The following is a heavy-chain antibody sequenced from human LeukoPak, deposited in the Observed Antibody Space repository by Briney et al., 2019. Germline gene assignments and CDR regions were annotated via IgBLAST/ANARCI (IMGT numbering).Heavy chain of an antibody. CDR3: ARTQDYGGPDAFDI. CDR2: IYHSGST. V-gene: IGHV4-59*01. Sequence: SETLSLTCTVSGGSISSYYWTWIRQPPGKGLEWIGYIYHSGSTNYNPSLKSRGTISVDTSKNQFSLKLSSVTAADTAVYYCARTQDYGGPDAFDIWGQGTMVTVSS. D-gene: IGHD4-23*01. J-gene: IGHJ3*02. CDR1: GGSISSYY.